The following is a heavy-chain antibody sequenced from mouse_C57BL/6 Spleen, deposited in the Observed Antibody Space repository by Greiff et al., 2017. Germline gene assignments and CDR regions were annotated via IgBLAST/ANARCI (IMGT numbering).Heavy chain of an antibody. V-gene: IGHV1-15*01. CDR2: IDPETSGT. Sequence: QVQLQQPGAELVRPGASVTLSCKASGYTFTDYEMHWVKQTPVHGLEWIGAIDPETSGTAYNQKFKGKATLTADKSSSTAYMELRSLTSEDSAVSYFTRNWDDYFDYWGQGTTLTVSS. CDR3: TRNWDDYFDY. J-gene: IGHJ2*01. D-gene: IGHD4-1*01. CDR1: GYTFTDYE.